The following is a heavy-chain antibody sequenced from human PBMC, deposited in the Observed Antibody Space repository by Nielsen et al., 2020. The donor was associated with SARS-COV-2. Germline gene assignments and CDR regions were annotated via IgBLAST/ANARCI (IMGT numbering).Heavy chain of an antibody. CDR2: ISYDGSNK. D-gene: IGHD6-13*01. J-gene: IGHJ4*02. CDR1: GFTFSSYG. V-gene: IGHV3-30*03. CDR3: ARQQLVRTYFDY. Sequence: GESLKISCAASGFTFSSYGMHWVRQAPGKGLEWVAVISYDGSNKYYADSVKGRFTISRDNSKNTLYLQMNSLRAEDTAVYYCARQQLVRTYFDYWGQGTLVTVSS.